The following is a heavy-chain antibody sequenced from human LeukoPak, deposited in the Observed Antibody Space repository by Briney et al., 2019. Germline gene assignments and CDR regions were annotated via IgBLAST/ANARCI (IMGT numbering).Heavy chain of an antibody. CDR1: GYTFTGNY. D-gene: IGHD6-6*01. CDR2: INPNSGGT. Sequence: ASVKVSCKASGYTFTGNYMHWVRQAPGQGLEWMGWINPNSGGTNYAQKFQGRVTMTRDTSISTAYMELSRLRSDDTAVYYCARIAARPKHNWFDPWGQGTLVTVSS. CDR3: ARIAARPKHNWFDP. V-gene: IGHV1-2*02. J-gene: IGHJ5*02.